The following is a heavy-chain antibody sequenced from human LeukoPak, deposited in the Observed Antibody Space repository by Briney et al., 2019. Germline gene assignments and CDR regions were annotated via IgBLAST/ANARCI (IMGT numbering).Heavy chain of an antibody. Sequence: GGSLRLSCEASKFNFSSHWMTWVRQAPGKGLEWVAVISYDGSNKYYADSVKGRFTISRDNSKNTLYLQMNSLRAEDTAVYYCARETRDRYSSSWYQTAGAFDIWGQGTMVTVSS. D-gene: IGHD6-13*01. CDR3: ARETRDRYSSSWYQTAGAFDI. V-gene: IGHV3-30-3*01. CDR1: KFNFSSHW. J-gene: IGHJ3*02. CDR2: ISYDGSNK.